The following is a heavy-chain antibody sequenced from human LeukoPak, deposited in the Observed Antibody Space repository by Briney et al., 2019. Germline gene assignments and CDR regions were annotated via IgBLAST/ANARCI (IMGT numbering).Heavy chain of an antibody. V-gene: IGHV3-74*01. Sequence: PGGSLRLSCAASGFTFSSYWMHWVRQAPGKGLVWVSRIKSDGSSTSYADSVKGRFTISRDNAKNTLYLQMNSLRAEDTAVYYCARGSYYYDSSGYSPGAYWGQGTLVTVS. CDR3: ARGSYYYDSSGYSPGAY. J-gene: IGHJ4*02. CDR1: GFTFSSYW. CDR2: IKSDGSST. D-gene: IGHD3-22*01.